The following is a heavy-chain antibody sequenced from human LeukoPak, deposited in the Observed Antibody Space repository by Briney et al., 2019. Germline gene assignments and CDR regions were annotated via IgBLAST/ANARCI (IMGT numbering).Heavy chain of an antibody. V-gene: IGHV5-51*01. J-gene: IGHJ4*02. CDR3: ARHMGSSSRVAPLGY. D-gene: IGHD6-13*01. CDR1: GYSFTNYW. CDR2: FYPSDSDT. Sequence: GESLKISCKASGYSFTNYWIAWVRQMPGKGLEWVGIFYPSDSDTRYSPSFQGQVTISADKSISTAYLQWSSLKASDTAIYYCARHMGSSSRVAPLGYWGQGTLVTVSS.